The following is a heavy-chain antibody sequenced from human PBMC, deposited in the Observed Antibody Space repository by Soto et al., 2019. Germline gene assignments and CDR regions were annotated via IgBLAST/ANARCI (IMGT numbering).Heavy chain of an antibody. CDR2: VYHSGST. J-gene: IGHJ6*03. CDR3: ARGRDILTGYPPTLGMQYYYYYYMDV. D-gene: IGHD3-9*01. Sequence: SSETLSLTCTVSGGSVSSSSYYWGWVRQPPGKGLEWIGSVYHSGSTNYNPSLKSRVTISVDTSKNQFSLKLSSVTAADTAVYYCARGRDILTGYPPTLGMQYYYYYYMDVWGKGTTVTVSS. V-gene: IGHV4-39*07. CDR1: GGSVSSSSYY.